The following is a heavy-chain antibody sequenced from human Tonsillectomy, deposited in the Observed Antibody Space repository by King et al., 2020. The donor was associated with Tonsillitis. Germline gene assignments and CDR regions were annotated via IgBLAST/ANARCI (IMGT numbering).Heavy chain of an antibody. CDR3: ARKPSRTGNWFDP. CDR2: IKQDGSEK. CDR1: GFTFSSYW. V-gene: IGHV3-7*03. Sequence: VQLVASGGGLVQPGGSLRLSCAASGFTFSSYWMSWVRQAPGKGLEWVANIKQDGSEKYYVDSVKGRFTISRDNAKNSRYLQMNSLRAEDTAVYYCARKPSRTGNWFDPWGQGTLVTVSS. D-gene: IGHD2-2*01. J-gene: IGHJ5*02.